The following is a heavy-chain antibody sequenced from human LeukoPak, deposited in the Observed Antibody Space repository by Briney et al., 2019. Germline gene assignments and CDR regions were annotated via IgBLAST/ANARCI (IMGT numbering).Heavy chain of an antibody. D-gene: IGHD3-22*01. J-gene: IGHJ3*02. CDR1: GGTFSSYA. Sequence: SVKVSCKASGGTFSSYAISWVRQAPGQGLEWMGGIIPIFGTANYAQKFQGRVTITADESTSTAYMELSSLRSEDTAVYYCAESPYYYDSSGSSGAFDIWGQGTMVTVSS. CDR3: AESPYYYDSSGSSGAFDI. CDR2: IIPIFGTA. V-gene: IGHV1-69*13.